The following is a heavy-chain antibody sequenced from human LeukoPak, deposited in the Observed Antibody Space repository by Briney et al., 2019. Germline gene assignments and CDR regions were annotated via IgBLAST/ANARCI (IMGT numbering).Heavy chain of an antibody. V-gene: IGHV3-23*01. CDR2: ISGGGGTT. D-gene: IGHD6-13*01. Sequence: PGGSLRLSCAASGFTFSSYAMSWVRQAPGKGLEWVSTISGGGGTTYYADSVKGRFTISRDNAKNSLYLQMNSLRAEDTAVYYCAREGIAAAGKGYGMDVWGQGTTVTVSS. CDR1: GFTFSSYA. CDR3: AREGIAAAGKGYGMDV. J-gene: IGHJ6*02.